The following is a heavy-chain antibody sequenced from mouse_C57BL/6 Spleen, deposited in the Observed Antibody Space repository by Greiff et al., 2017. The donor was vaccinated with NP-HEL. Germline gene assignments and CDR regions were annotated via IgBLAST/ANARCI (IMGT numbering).Heavy chain of an antibody. V-gene: IGHV1S81*02. D-gene: IGHD1-1*01. CDR3: ARIKKLVATYVDY. Sequence: QVQLQQPGAELVKAGASVKMSCKASGYTFTSYWMHWVKQRPGQGLEWFAETNPTNGRTYYNEKFKSKATLTVDKSSSTAYLLLSGPTFEDSAVYYCARIKKLVATYVDYWGQGTTLTVSS. CDR1: GYTFTSYW. J-gene: IGHJ2*01. CDR2: TNPTNGRT.